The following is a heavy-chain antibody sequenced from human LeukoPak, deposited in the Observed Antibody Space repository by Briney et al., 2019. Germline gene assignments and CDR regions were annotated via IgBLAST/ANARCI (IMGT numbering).Heavy chain of an antibody. D-gene: IGHD1-1*01. CDR1: GYTFTGYY. V-gene: IGHV1-2*02. CDR3: ARVWFRGANWPLPDP. J-gene: IGHJ5*02. CDR2: INPNSGGT. Sequence: GASVKGSCKASGYTFTGYYMHWVRQAPGQGLEWMGWINPNSGGTNYAQKFQGRVTMTRNTSISTAYMELSRLRSDDTAVYYCARVWFRGANWPLPDPWGQGTLVTVSS.